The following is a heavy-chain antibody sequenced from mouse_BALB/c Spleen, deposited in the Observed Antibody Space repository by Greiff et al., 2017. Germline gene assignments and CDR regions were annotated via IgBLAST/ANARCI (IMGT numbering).Heavy chain of an antibody. CDR1: GFSLSTSGMG. V-gene: IGHV8-12*01. D-gene: IGHD2-4*01. J-gene: IGHJ3*01. CDR3: ARGDYDYDRGAWFAY. CDR2: IYWDDDK. Sequence: QVTLKVSGPGILQPSQTLSLTCSFSGFSLSTSGMGVSWIRQPSGKGLEWLAHIYWDDDKRYNPSLKSRLTISKDTSSNQVFLKITSVDTADTATYYCARGDYDYDRGAWFAYWGQGTLVTVSA.